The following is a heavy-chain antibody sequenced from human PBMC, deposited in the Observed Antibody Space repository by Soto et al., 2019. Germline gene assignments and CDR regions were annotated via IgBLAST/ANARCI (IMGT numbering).Heavy chain of an antibody. Sequence: ASVKVSCKASGYTFTSYGISWVRQAPGQGLEWMGWISADNGNTNYAQKVQGRVTMTTDTTTSTAYMELRSLRSDDTAVYYCARDIAATGTRWFDPWGHGTLFTVSS. J-gene: IGHJ5*02. V-gene: IGHV1-18*04. CDR1: GYTFTSYG. CDR3: ARDIAATGTRWFDP. D-gene: IGHD6-13*01. CDR2: ISADNGNT.